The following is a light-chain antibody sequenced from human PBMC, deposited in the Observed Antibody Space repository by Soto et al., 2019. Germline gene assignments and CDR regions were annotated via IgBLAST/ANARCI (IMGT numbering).Light chain of an antibody. J-gene: IGLJ3*02. CDR3: QSYDSTLNGWV. CDR2: DTT. Sequence: QSVLTQPPSVSGAPGLRVTISCTGSGSNIGAGYDVHWYQQLPGTAPKLLIYDTTNRPSGVPDRFSGSKSGTSVSLAITGLQAADESAYYCQSYDSTLNGWVFGGGTQLTVL. CDR1: GSNIGAGYD. V-gene: IGLV1-40*01.